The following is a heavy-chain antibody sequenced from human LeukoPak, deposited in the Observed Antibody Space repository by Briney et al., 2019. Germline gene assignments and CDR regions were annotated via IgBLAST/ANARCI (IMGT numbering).Heavy chain of an antibody. CDR1: GYSISSGYY. D-gene: IGHD2-2*01. J-gene: IGHJ4*02. Sequence: SETLSLTCTVSGYSISSGYYWGWIRQPPGRGLEWIGSIYHSGTTYYNPSLKSRVTISIDTSKNQSSLKLSSVTAADTAVYYCASGISTSCMQRDWGQGTLVTVSS. CDR2: IYHSGTT. CDR3: ASGISTSCMQRD. V-gene: IGHV4-38-2*02.